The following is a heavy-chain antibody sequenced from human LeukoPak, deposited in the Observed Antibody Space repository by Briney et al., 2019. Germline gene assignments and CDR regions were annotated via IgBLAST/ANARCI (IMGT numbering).Heavy chain of an antibody. CDR1: GFTFSSYA. CDR3: ARGYGSGSYDLNP. CDR2: ISYDGSNK. J-gene: IGHJ5*02. D-gene: IGHD3-10*01. V-gene: IGHV3-30*04. Sequence: PGRSLRLSCAASGFTFSSYAMHWVRQAPGKGLEWVAVISYDGSNKYYADSVKGRFTISRDNSKNTLYLQMNSLRAEDTAVYYCARGYGSGSYDLNPWGQGTLVTVSP.